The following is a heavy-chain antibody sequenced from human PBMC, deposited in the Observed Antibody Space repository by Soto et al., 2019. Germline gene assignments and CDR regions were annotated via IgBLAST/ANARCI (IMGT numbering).Heavy chain of an antibody. CDR2: ISSSSSYI. Sequence: EVQLVESGGGLVKPGGSLRLSCAASGFTFSSYSMNWVRQAPGKGLEWVSSISSSSSYIYYADSVKGRFTISRDNAKNSLYLQMNSLRAEDTAVYYCAREDYSNTGAVDYWGQGTLVTVSS. CDR1: GFTFSSYS. V-gene: IGHV3-21*01. J-gene: IGHJ4*02. D-gene: IGHD2-15*01. CDR3: AREDYSNTGAVDY.